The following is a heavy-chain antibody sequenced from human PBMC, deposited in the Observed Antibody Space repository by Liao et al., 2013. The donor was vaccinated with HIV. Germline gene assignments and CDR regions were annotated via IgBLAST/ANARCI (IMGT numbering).Heavy chain of an antibody. V-gene: IGHV4-4*07. J-gene: IGHJ4*02. CDR2: VYHSGST. Sequence: QVQLQESGPGLVKPSETLSLTCTVSGDSTSSYYWNWLRQPAGKGLEWIGRVYHSGSTNYNPALKSRVSMSIDTSRDQFSLRLRSVTAADTAVYYCASVGINSYGYYFDDWGQGVLVTVSS. D-gene: IGHD5-18*01. CDR1: GDSTSSYY. CDR3: ASVGINSYGYYFDD.